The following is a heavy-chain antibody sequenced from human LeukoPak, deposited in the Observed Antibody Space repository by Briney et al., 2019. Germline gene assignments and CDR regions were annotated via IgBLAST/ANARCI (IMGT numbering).Heavy chain of an antibody. CDR2: IYTSGST. Sequence: PSETLSLTCTVSGGSISSYYWSWIRQPAGKGLEWIGRIYTSGSTNYNPSLKSRVTMSVDTSKNQFSLELSYVTAADTAVYYCARGGRRGWFDPWGQGTLVTVSS. V-gene: IGHV4-4*07. J-gene: IGHJ5*02. CDR1: GGSISSYY. CDR3: ARGGRRGWFDP.